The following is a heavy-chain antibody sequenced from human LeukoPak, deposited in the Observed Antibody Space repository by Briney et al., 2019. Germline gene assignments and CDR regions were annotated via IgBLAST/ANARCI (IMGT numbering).Heavy chain of an antibody. D-gene: IGHD2-15*01. CDR3: AKENGLGYCSGGSCYSGYYFDY. J-gene: IGHJ4*02. CDR2: MNPNSGDT. CDR1: GSTFSSYD. V-gene: IGHV1-8*02. Sequence: GASVKVSCKASGSTFSSYDINWVRQATGQGLEWMGWMNPNSGDTGYTPRFQGRVTMTRDTSISTAYMELSSLRSEDTAVYYCAKENGLGYCSGGSCYSGYYFDYWGQGTLVTVSS.